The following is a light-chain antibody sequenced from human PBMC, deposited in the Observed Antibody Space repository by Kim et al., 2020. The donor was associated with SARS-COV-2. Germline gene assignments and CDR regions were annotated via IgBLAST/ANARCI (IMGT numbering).Light chain of an antibody. Sequence: EIVLTQSPGTLSLSPGERVTLSCRASQTISHSYLAWYQQKPGQATRVLMYGASYRAIGVPDRFSGSGSGTDFTLTISRLEPEDFAVYYCQHYGTSPFTFGQGTRLEIK. CDR2: GAS. J-gene: IGKJ5*01. V-gene: IGKV3-20*01. CDR3: QHYGTSPFT. CDR1: QTISHSY.